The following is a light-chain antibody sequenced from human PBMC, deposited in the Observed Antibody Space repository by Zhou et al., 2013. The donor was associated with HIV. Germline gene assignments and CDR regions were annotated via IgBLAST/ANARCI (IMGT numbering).Light chain of an antibody. CDR3: SSYTSSRTVV. CDR1: SSDVGAYNY. J-gene: IGLJ2*01. V-gene: IGLV2-14*03. CDR2: DVN. Sequence: QSALTQPASVSGSPGQSITLSCTGASSDVGAYNYVSWYQQHPGTAPKLLIYDVNNRPSGVSDRFSGSKSGNTASLTISGLQVEDEADYFCSSYTSSRTVVFGGGTTLTVL.